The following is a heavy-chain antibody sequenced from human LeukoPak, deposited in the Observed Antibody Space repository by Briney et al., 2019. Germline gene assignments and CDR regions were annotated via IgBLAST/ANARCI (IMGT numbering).Heavy chain of an antibody. J-gene: IGHJ6*03. CDR2: IYYYGST. CDR3: AREGRYRYGYNEYHLYMDI. V-gene: IGHV4-59*12. CDR1: GGSISTYY. D-gene: IGHD5-18*01. Sequence: SETLSLTCTVSGGSISTYYWSWIRQSPGKGLEWIGYIYYYGSTNYNPSLKSRVTISVDTSKNQFSLKLSSVTAAETAVYYCAREGRYRYGYNEYHLYMDIWGKGTTVTVSS.